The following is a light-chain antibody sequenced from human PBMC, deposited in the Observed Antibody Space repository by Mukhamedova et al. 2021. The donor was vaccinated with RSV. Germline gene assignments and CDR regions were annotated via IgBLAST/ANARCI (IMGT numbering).Light chain of an antibody. CDR3: QQFGDFAT. J-gene: IGKJ4*01. V-gene: IGKV1-5*01. CDR2: DAS. Sequence: WYQRRVHGKAPKVLIFDASSLKTGVPSRFSGSGSGTEFTLTITSLQPDDFGTYYCQQFGDFATFGGGTKVEVK.